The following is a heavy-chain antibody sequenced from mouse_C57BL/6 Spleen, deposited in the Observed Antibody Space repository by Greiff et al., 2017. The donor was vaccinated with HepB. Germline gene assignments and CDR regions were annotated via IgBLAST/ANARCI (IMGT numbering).Heavy chain of an antibody. V-gene: IGHV2-9-1*01. D-gene: IGHD2-3*01. CDR2: IWTGGGT. Sequence: VQLKESGPGLVAPSQSLSITCTVSGFSLTSYAISWVRQPPGKGLEWLGVIWTGGGTNYNSALKSRLSISKDNSKSQVFLKMNSLQTDDTARYYCARGSYDGYLYYFDYWGKGTTLTVSS. CDR3: ARGSYDGYLYYFDY. CDR1: GFSLTSYA. J-gene: IGHJ2*01.